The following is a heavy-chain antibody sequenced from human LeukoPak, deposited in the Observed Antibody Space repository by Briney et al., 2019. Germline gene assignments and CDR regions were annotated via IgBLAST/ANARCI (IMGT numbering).Heavy chain of an antibody. Sequence: GASVKVSXXAXGXTXXSYDINWVRQATGQGLEWMGWMNPNSGNTGYAQKFQGRVTMTRNTSISTAYMELSSLRSEDTAVYYCAREGPNDKANNWGQGTLVTVSS. J-gene: IGHJ4*02. V-gene: IGHV1-8*01. CDR3: AREGPNDKANN. CDR2: MNPNSGNT. CDR1: GXTXXSYD. D-gene: IGHD2-8*01.